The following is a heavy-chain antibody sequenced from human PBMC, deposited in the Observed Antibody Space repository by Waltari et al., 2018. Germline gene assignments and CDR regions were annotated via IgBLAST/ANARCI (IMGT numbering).Heavy chain of an antibody. D-gene: IGHD3-22*01. Sequence: QLQLQQSGPGLVKPSEHLSLTCPIHGDWASRSEDYWDWIRQTPGKGLEWIGNVFRSGFAYYNSAFKSRATISIDTSKKQFSLRLNFVTAADTGTYYCTTFGYPHSFDVWSQGTLVTVSS. CDR1: GDWASRSEDY. CDR2: VFRSGFA. J-gene: IGHJ3*01. V-gene: IGHV4-39*07. CDR3: TTFGYPHSFDV.